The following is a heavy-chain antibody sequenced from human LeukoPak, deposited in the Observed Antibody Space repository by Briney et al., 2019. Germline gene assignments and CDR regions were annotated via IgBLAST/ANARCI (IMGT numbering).Heavy chain of an antibody. CDR1: GFTFDDYA. J-gene: IGHJ5*02. CDR2: ISWNSGSI. D-gene: IGHD2-2*01. CDR3: AREVVPAARANWFDP. V-gene: IGHV3-9*01. Sequence: PGRSLRLSCAASGFTFDDYAVHWVRQAPGKGLEWVSGISWNSGSIGYADSVKGRFTISRDNAKNSLYLQMNSLRAEDTALYYCAREVVPAARANWFDPWGQGTLVTVSS.